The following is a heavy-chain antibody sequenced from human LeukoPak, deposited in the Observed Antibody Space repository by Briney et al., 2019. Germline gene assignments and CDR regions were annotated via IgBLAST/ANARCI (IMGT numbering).Heavy chain of an antibody. CDR1: GYIFTGYY. CDR2: INPNSGGT. CDR3: ARSSLGFGELAEFDP. V-gene: IGHV1-2*04. D-gene: IGHD3-10*01. Sequence: ASVKVSCKASGYIFTGYYMHWVRQAPGQGLEWMGWINPNSGGTNYAQKFQGWVTMTRDTSISTAYMGLSRLRSDDTAVYYCARSSLGFGELAEFDPWGQGTLVTVSS. J-gene: IGHJ5*02.